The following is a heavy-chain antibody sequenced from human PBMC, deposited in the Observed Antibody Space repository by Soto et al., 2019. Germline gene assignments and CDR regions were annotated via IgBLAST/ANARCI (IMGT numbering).Heavy chain of an antibody. Sequence: QVQLQESGPGLVKPSETLSLTCTVSGGPVSSGSYYWSWIRQPPGKGLEWIGYIYYSGSTNYNPSLKSRVTISVDTSKNQFSLKLSSVTAADTAVYYCARGGYTNYVWGSYRVYNWFDPWGQGTLVTVSS. V-gene: IGHV4-61*01. CDR3: ARGGYTNYVWGSYRVYNWFDP. CDR1: GGPVSSGSYY. D-gene: IGHD3-16*02. CDR2: IYYSGST. J-gene: IGHJ5*02.